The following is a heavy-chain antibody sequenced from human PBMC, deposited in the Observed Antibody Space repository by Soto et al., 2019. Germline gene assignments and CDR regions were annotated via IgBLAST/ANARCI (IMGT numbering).Heavy chain of an antibody. V-gene: IGHV3-15*07. CDR2: IKSKTDGGTT. D-gene: IGHD3-22*01. CDR3: TTGYYYDTEGMDV. Sequence: PGGSLRLSCAASGFTFSNAWMNWVRQAPGKGLEWVGRIKSKTDGGTTDYAAPVKGRFTISRDDSKNTLYLQMNSLKTEDTAVYYCTTGYYYDTEGMDVWGQGTTVTVSS. CDR1: GFTFSNAW. J-gene: IGHJ6*02.